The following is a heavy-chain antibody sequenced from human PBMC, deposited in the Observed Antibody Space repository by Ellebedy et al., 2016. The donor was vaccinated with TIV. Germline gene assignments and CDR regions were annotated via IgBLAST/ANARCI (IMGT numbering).Heavy chain of an antibody. V-gene: IGHV4-39*01. CDR3: ARTRYYYGSGSLGDFDY. CDR2: IYYSGST. Sequence: MPSETLSLTCTVSGGSISSSSYYWGWIRQPPGKGLEWIGSIYYSGSTYYNPSLKSRVTISVDTSKNQFSLKLSSVTAADTAVYYCARTRYYYGSGSLGDFDYWGQGTLVTVSS. J-gene: IGHJ4*02. D-gene: IGHD3-10*01. CDR1: GGSISSSSYY.